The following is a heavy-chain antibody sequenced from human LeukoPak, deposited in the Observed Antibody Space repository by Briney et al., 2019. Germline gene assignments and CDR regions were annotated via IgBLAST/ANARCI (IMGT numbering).Heavy chain of an antibody. J-gene: IGHJ6*03. Sequence: VASVKVSCKASGYTLTCYYMHWVRQAPGQGREWMGRINPNSGGTNYAQKFQGRVTMTRDTSISTAYMELSRLRSDDTAVYYCARDRSYWRSNSCYRYYYMDVWGKGTTVTVSS. D-gene: IGHD2-2*01. V-gene: IGHV1-2*06. CDR1: GYTLTCYY. CDR2: INPNSGGT. CDR3: ARDRSYWRSNSCYRYYYMDV.